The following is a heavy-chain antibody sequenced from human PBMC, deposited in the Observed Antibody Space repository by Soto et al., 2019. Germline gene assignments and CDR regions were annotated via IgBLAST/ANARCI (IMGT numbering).Heavy chain of an antibody. CDR3: ARGYSSIYYYGMAV. J-gene: IGHJ6*02. CDR2: TDPSDSYT. V-gene: IGHV5-10-1*01. CDR1: GYSFTSYW. Sequence: ESLKISCKGSGYSFTSYWISWVRQMPGKGLEWMGRTDPSDSYTNYSPSFQGHVTISADKSISTAYLQWSSLKASETAMYYFARGYSSIYYYGMAVWGQGTTVTVSS. D-gene: IGHD6-13*01.